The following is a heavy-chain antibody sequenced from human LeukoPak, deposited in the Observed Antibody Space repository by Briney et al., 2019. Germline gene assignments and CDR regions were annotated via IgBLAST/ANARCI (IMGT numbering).Heavy chain of an antibody. CDR2: ISPDGSST. J-gene: IGHJ4*02. Sequence: PGGSLRLSCAASGFTFSNYWMHWVRQAPGKGLVWVSRISPDGSSTTYADSVKGRFTISRDNAKNTLFLQMNSLRAEDTAVYYCARGLSGYASSLGYWGQGTLVTVSA. CDR1: GFTFSNYW. D-gene: IGHD6-6*01. V-gene: IGHV3-74*01. CDR3: ARGLSGYASSLGY.